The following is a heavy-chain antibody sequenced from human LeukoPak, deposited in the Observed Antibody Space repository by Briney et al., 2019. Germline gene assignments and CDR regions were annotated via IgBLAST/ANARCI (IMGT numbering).Heavy chain of an antibody. Sequence: PGGYLRLSCAASGFTFSSYAMAWVRQAPGKGLEWVSALSGSGASTYYADSVKGRFTISRDNSMNTLYLQLNSLRVEDTAVYFCAKGISSTSRTPFDPWGQGTLVTVSS. V-gene: IGHV3-23*01. J-gene: IGHJ5*02. CDR2: LSGSGAST. CDR3: AKGISSTSRTPFDP. D-gene: IGHD6-13*01. CDR1: GFTFSSYA.